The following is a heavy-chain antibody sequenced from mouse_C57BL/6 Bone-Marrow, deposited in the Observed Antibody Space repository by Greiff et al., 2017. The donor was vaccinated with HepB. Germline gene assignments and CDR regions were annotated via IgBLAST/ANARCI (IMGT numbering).Heavy chain of an antibody. Sequence: QVHVKQPGAELVKPGASVKLSCKASGYTFTSYWMHWVKQRPGQGLEWIGMIHPNSGSTNYNEKFKSKATLTVDKSSSTAYMQLSSLTSEDSAVYYCARYYYGSRAWFAYWGQGTLVTVSA. CDR1: GYTFTSYW. CDR2: IHPNSGST. V-gene: IGHV1-64*01. CDR3: ARYYYGSRAWFAY. J-gene: IGHJ3*01. D-gene: IGHD1-1*01.